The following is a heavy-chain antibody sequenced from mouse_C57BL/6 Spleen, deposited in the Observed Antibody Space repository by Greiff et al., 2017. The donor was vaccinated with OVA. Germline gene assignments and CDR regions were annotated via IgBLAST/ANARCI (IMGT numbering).Heavy chain of an antibody. J-gene: IGHJ3*01. CDR3: ARGGCYGETGCAY. Sequence: QVQLQQPGAELVRPGSSVKLSCKASGYTFTSYWMHWVKQRPIQGLEWIGNIDPSDSETHYNQKFKDKATLTVDKSSSTAYMQLSSLTSEDSAVYYCARGGCYGETGCAYWRQETVVTVS. CDR2: IDPSDSET. D-gene: IGHD2-12*01. CDR1: GYTFTSYW. V-gene: IGHV1-52*01.